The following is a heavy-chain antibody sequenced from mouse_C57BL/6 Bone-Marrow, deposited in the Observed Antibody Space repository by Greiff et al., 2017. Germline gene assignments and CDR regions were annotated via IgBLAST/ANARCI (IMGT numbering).Heavy chain of an antibody. CDR2: ISSGGSYT. J-gene: IGHJ4*01. CDR1: GFTFSSYG. D-gene: IGHD1-1*01. CDR3: ARHDYYGSSFPYYYAMDY. V-gene: IGHV5-6*02. Sequence: DVMLVESGGDLVKPGGSLKLSCAASGFTFSSYGMSWVRQTPDKRLQWVATISSGGSYTYYPDSVKGRFTISRYNAKNTLYLQMSSLKSEDTSMYYCARHDYYGSSFPYYYAMDYWGQGTSVTVSS.